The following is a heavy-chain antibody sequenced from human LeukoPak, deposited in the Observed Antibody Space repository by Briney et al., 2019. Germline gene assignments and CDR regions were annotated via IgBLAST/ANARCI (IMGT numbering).Heavy chain of an antibody. Sequence: GGSLRLSCAASGFTFSGSAMHWVRQASGKGLEWVGRIRSKANSYATAYAASVKGRFTISRDDSKNTAYLQMNSLKTEDTAVYYCTRRFKARRLFVSYWDYMDVWGKGTTVTVSS. D-gene: IGHD5/OR15-5a*01. CDR3: TRRFKARRLFVSYWDYMDV. CDR1: GFTFSGSA. CDR2: IRSKANSYAT. V-gene: IGHV3-73*01. J-gene: IGHJ6*03.